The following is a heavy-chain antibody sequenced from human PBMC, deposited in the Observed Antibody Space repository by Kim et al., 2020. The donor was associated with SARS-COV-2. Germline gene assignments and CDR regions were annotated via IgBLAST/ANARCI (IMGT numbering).Heavy chain of an antibody. Sequence: SETLSLTCTVSGGSVSSGSYYWSWIRQPPGKGLEWIGYIYYSGSTNYNPSLKSRVTIPVDTSKNQFSLKLSSVTAADTAVYYCARVDIVATIFGYYYGMDVWGQGKTDTVSS. CDR1: GGSVSSGSYY. J-gene: IGHJ6*02. D-gene: IGHD5-12*01. V-gene: IGHV4-61*01. CDR2: IYYSGST. CDR3: ARVDIVATIFGYYYGMDV.